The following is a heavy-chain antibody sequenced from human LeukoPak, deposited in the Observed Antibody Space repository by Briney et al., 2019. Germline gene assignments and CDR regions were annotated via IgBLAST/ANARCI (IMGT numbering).Heavy chain of an antibody. J-gene: IGHJ4*02. CDR2: ISNNGRTI. Sequence: GGSLRLSCSASGFTFSSYAMHWVRQAPGTGLEYVSFISNNGRTIDYADSVRGRFTISRDNSKNTLYLQMSSLRVEDMAVYHCVKDLSGSYSFDYWGLGTLVTVSS. D-gene: IGHD1-26*01. CDR3: VKDLSGSYSFDY. V-gene: IGHV3-64D*06. CDR1: GFTFSSYA.